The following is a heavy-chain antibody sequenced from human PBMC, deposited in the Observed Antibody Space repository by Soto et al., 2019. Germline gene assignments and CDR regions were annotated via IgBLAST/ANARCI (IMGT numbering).Heavy chain of an antibody. CDR2: ISYDGSNK. D-gene: IGHD2-21*02. Sequence: QVQLVESGGGVVQPGRSLRLSCAASGFTFSSYGMHWVRQAPGKGLEWVAVISYDGSNKYYADSVKGRFTISRDNSKNTLYLQMNRLRAEDTAVYYCAKDRGVVVTVDYWGQGTLVTVSS. CDR3: AKDRGVVVTVDY. V-gene: IGHV3-30*18. CDR1: GFTFSSYG. J-gene: IGHJ4*02.